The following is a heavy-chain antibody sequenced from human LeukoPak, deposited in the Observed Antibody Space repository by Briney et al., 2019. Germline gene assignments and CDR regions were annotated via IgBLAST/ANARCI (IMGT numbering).Heavy chain of an antibody. J-gene: IGHJ4*02. D-gene: IGHD3-22*01. V-gene: IGHV4-31*03. Sequence: SETLSLTCTVSGASFNSDDQYWNWICQSPGKGLEWIGSIHPSGMLYNNPSLESRVTMSRDTSKNQFFLNLNSVTAADTAVYFCSRGLDSRKLGYWGQGILVTVSS. CDR3: SRGLDSRKLGY. CDR1: GASFNSDDQY. CDR2: IHPSGML.